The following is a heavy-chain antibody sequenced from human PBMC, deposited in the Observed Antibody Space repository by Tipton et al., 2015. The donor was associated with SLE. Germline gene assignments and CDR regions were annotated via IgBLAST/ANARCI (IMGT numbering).Heavy chain of an antibody. Sequence: SLRLSCAASGFTFSSYWMSWVRQAPGKGLEWVANIKQDGSEKYYVDSVKGRFTISRDNAKNSLYLQMNSLRAEDTAVYYCVKDTSYDSSGYNWYFDLWGRGTLVTVSS. CDR3: VKDTSYDSSGYNWYFDL. CDR1: GFTFSSYW. J-gene: IGHJ2*01. CDR2: IKQDGSEK. V-gene: IGHV3-7*01. D-gene: IGHD3-22*01.